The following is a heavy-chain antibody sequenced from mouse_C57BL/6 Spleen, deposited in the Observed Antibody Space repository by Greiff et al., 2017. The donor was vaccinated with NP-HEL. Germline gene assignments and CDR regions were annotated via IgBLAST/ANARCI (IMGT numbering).Heavy chain of an antibody. J-gene: IGHJ1*03. CDR3: ARGYGSPHWYFDV. Sequence: QVQLQQPGAELVRPGSSVKLSCKASGYTFTSYWMHWVKQRPIQGLEWIGNIDPSDSETHYNQKFKDKATLTVDKSSSTAYMQLSSLTSEDSAVYYCARGYGSPHWYFDVWGTGTTVTVSS. V-gene: IGHV1-52*01. CDR2: IDPSDSET. CDR1: GYTFTSYW. D-gene: IGHD1-1*01.